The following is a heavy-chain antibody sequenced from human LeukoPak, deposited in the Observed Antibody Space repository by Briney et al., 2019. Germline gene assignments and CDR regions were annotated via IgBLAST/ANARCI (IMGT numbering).Heavy chain of an antibody. V-gene: IGHV4-61*02. J-gene: IGHJ6*03. Sequence: SETLSLTCTVSGGSISSGSYYWSWIRQPAGKGLESIGRIYTSGSTNYNPSLKSRVTISVDTSKNQFSLKLSSVTAADTAVYYCARVGKRITMVRGMNYYYYMDVWGKGTTVTVSS. D-gene: IGHD3-10*01. CDR2: IYTSGST. CDR3: ARVGKRITMVRGMNYYYYMDV. CDR1: GGSISSGSYY.